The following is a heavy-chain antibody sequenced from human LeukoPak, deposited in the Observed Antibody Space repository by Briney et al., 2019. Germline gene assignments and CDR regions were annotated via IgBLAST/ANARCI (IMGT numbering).Heavy chain of an antibody. J-gene: IGHJ6*03. CDR1: GYTFTGYY. CDR2: INPNSGGT. V-gene: IGHV1-2*02. D-gene: IGHD3-16*02. CDR3: ARSRLYYDHVWGSYRPMGGYYYMDV. Sequence: ASVKVSCKASGYTFTGYYMHWVRQAPGQGLEWMGWINPNSGGTNYAQKLQGRVTMTTDTSTSTAYVELRSLRSDDTAVYYCARSRLYYDHVWGSYRPMGGYYYMDVWGKGTTVTVSS.